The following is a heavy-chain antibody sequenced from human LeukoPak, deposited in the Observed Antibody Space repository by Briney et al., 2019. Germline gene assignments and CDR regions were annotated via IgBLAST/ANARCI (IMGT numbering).Heavy chain of an antibody. CDR1: GLTVSSNY. CDR2: LQAAGGT. Sequence: PGGSLRLSCAASGLTVSSNYITWVRQPPGKGLEWVSVLQAAGGTYYADSVKGRFTISIHISKNTVYLQMNSLRAEDTAVYYCAREGYDSSGYPRLLDYWGQGTLVTVSS. CDR3: AREGYDSSGYPRLLDY. V-gene: IGHV3-53*04. J-gene: IGHJ4*02. D-gene: IGHD3-22*01.